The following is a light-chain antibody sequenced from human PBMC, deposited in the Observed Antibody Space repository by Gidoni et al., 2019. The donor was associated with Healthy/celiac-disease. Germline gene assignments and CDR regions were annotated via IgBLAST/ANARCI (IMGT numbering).Light chain of an antibody. CDR3: QQYNSYWT. CDR2: KAS. CDR1: QSISSW. V-gene: IGKV1-5*03. Sequence: DIQMTQSPSTLSASVGDRVTITCRASQSISSWLNWYQQKPGKAPKLLIYKASSLDSGVPSRFSGSGSGTDFTLTISSLQPDDFATYYCQQYNSYWTFGQGTKLEIK. J-gene: IGKJ2*01.